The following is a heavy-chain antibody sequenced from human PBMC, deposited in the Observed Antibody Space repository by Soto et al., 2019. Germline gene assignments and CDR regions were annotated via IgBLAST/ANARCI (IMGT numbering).Heavy chain of an antibody. CDR2: LSYDGSNK. J-gene: IGHJ4*02. CDR3: ARDHDAYSSSCPDY. V-gene: IGHV3-30-3*01. CDR1: GFTFGSYA. D-gene: IGHD6-13*01. Sequence: GGSLRLSCAASGFTFGSYAMHWVRQAPGKGLEWVAVLSYDGSNKYYADSVKGRFTISRDNSKNTLYLQMNSLRAEDTAVYYCARDHDAYSSSCPDYWGQGTLVTVSS.